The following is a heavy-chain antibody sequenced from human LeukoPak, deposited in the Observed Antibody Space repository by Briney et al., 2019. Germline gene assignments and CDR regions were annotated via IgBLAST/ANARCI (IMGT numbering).Heavy chain of an antibody. CDR1: GGSFSGYY. CDR2: INHSGST. D-gene: IGHD3-22*01. CDR3: ARADYYDSSGPRGNYFDY. V-gene: IGHV4-34*01. J-gene: IGHJ4*02. Sequence: PSETLSLTCAVYGGSFSGYYWSWIRQPPGKGLEWIGEINHSGSTNYNPSLKSRVTISVDTSKNQFSLQLSSVTAADTAVYYCARADYYDSSGPRGNYFDYWGQGTLVTVSS.